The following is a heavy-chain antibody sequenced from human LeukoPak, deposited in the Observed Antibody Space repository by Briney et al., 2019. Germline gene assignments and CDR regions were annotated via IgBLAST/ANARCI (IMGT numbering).Heavy chain of an antibody. D-gene: IGHD2-8*01. J-gene: IGHJ4*02. V-gene: IGHV3-30*04. CDR1: GFTFSSYA. Sequence: GGSLRLSCAASGFTFSSYAMHWLRQAPGKGLEWVAVISYDGSNKYYADSVKGRFTISRDNSKNTLYLQMNSLRAEDTAVYYCARDWGVREYYFDYWGQGTLVTVSS. CDR3: ARDWGVREYYFDY. CDR2: ISYDGSNK.